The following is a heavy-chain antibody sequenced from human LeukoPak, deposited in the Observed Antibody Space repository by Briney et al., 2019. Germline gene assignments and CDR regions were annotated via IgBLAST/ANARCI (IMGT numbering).Heavy chain of an antibody. CDR3: ARQSMVRGVTLDY. CDR2: IYHTGSN. CDR1: GGSVSSADYY. D-gene: IGHD3-10*01. Sequence: SETLSLTCTVSGGSVSSADYYWSWIRHPPGKTLEWIGYIYHTGSNNYKYSLKSRVTISLDTSKNQFSLKLSSVTAADTAVYYCARQSMVRGVTLDYWGQGTLVTVSS. J-gene: IGHJ4*02. V-gene: IGHV4-61*08.